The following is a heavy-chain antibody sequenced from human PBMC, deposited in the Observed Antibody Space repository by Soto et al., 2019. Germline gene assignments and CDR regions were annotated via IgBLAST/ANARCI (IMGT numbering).Heavy chain of an antibody. CDR1: GASVNSNTYY. Sequence: QVQLQESGPGLVKPSETLSLTCTVSGASVNSNTYYWNWIRQPPGKGLEWIAYINHSGSTNYNPSLKSRVTMSIDTSKNQFSLKLSSVTAADTAVYYCARSGNFYSYYFYDLGVWGQGTTVTVSS. J-gene: IGHJ6*02. V-gene: IGHV4-61*01. CDR2: INHSGST. D-gene: IGHD1-26*01. CDR3: ARSGNFYSYYFYDLGV.